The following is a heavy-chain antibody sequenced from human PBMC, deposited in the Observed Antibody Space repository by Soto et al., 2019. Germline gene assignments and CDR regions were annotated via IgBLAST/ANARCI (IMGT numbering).Heavy chain of an antibody. V-gene: IGHV3-11*01. CDR3: ALPTDIWFDP. Sequence: GVSLRLSCGGSGFTFSDYYMSWIRQAPGKGLEWVSYISSSGSTIYYAVSVKGRFTISRDNAKNSLYLQMNSLRAEDTAVYYCALPTDIWFDPWGQGTLVTVSS. CDR1: GFTFSDYY. CDR2: ISSSGSTI. J-gene: IGHJ5*02.